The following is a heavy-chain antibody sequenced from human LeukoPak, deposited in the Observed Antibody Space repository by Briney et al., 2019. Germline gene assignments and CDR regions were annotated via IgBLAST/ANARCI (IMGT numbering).Heavy chain of an antibody. Sequence: SETLSLTCAVYGGSFSGYYWSWIRQPPGKGLEWIGEINHSGSANSNPSLKSRVTISIDTSKNQFSLKLSSVTAADTAVYYCARGYSNGYSPDYWGQGALVTVSS. CDR3: ARGYSNGYSPDY. D-gene: IGHD5-18*01. J-gene: IGHJ4*02. V-gene: IGHV4-34*01. CDR1: GGSFSGYY. CDR2: INHSGSA.